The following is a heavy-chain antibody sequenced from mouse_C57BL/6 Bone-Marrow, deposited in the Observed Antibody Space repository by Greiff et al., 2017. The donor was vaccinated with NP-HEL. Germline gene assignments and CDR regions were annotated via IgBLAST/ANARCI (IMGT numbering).Heavy chain of an antibody. CDR2: IRNKANGYTT. V-gene: IGHV7-3*01. Sequence: EVHLVESGGGLVQPGGSLSLSCAASGFTFTDYYMSWVRQPPGKALEWLGFIRNKANGYTTEYSASVKGRFTISRDNSQSILYLQMNALRAEDSATYYGARYITTVVYFDYWGQGTTLTVSS. CDR1: GFTFTDYY. CDR3: ARYITTVVYFDY. J-gene: IGHJ2*01. D-gene: IGHD1-1*01.